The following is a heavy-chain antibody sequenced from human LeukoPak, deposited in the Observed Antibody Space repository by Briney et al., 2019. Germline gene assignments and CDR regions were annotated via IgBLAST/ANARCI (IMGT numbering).Heavy chain of an antibody. Sequence: SETLSLTCTVSGGSISSSSYYWGWIRQPPGKGLEWIGSIYYSGSTYYNPSLKSRVTISVDRSKNQFSLKLSSVTAADTAVYYCARSGQLVDAFDIWGQGTMVTVSS. J-gene: IGHJ3*02. D-gene: IGHD6-6*01. CDR1: GGSISSSSYY. CDR2: IYYSGST. V-gene: IGHV4-39*07. CDR3: ARSGQLVDAFDI.